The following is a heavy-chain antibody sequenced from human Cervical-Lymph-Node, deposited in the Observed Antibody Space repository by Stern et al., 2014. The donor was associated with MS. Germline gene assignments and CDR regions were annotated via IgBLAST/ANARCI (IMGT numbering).Heavy chain of an antibody. J-gene: IGHJ4*02. D-gene: IGHD2/OR15-2a*01. CDR1: GFSFGTSW. Sequence: EMQLVESGGGLVQPGGSLRLSCVASGFSFGTSWMSWVRQPPGRGLAWVANIRQDGYDKFYVDSVKGRFTISRDNARNSLYLQMNSLTVADTAVYYCARDRRAFLDYWGQGTHVAVSS. CDR2: IRQDGYDK. CDR3: ARDRRAFLDY. V-gene: IGHV3-7*01.